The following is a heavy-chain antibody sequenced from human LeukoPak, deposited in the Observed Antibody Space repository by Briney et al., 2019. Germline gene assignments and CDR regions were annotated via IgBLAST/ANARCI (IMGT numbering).Heavy chain of an antibody. V-gene: IGHV3-21*01. Sequence: KPGGSLRLSCAASGFTFSSYSMNWVRQAPGKGLEWFSSISSSSSYIYYADSVKGRFTIPRDNAKNSLYLQMNSLRAEDTAVYYCARNPIYSGYDRAIDPWGQGTLVTVSS. CDR3: ARNPIYSGYDRAIDP. J-gene: IGHJ5*02. CDR1: GFTFSSYS. CDR2: ISSSSSYI. D-gene: IGHD5-12*01.